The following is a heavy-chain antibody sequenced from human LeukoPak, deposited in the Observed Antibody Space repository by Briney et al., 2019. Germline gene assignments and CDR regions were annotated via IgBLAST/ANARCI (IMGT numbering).Heavy chain of an antibody. V-gene: IGHV3-48*01. D-gene: IGHD6-19*01. CDR1: GFTFSSYG. J-gene: IGHJ4*02. Sequence: GGSLRLSCAASGFTFSSYGMHWVRQAPGKGLEWVSYISSSSSTIYYADSVKGRFTASRDNAKNSLYLQMNSLRAEDTAVYYCAREQWLGYFDYWGQGTLVTVSS. CDR2: ISSSSSTI. CDR3: AREQWLGYFDY.